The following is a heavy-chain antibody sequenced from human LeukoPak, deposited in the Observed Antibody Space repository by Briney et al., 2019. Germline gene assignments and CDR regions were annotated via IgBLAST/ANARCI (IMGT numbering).Heavy chain of an antibody. D-gene: IGHD3-22*01. J-gene: IGHJ5*02. CDR1: GGSISSYY. CDR3: ATYKPKTDITMIEAGFDP. V-gene: IGHV4-59*01. CDR2: IFYTGST. Sequence: SETLSLTCTVSGGSISSYYWSWIRQPPGKGLEWIGYIFYTGSTNYNPSLKSRVTISVLTSKNRFSLKLSSVTAADTAVYYCATYKPKTDITMIEAGFDPWGQGTLDTVSS.